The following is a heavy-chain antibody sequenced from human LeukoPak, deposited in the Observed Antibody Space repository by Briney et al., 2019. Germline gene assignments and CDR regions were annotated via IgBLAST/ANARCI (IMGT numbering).Heavy chain of an antibody. V-gene: IGHV3-23*01. CDR1: GFTFSSYA. J-gene: IGHJ5*02. CDR2: ISGSGGST. CDR3: AKDLLLRWLVPANWFDP. Sequence: TGGSLRLSCAASGFTFSSYAMSWVRQAPGKGLEWVSAISGSGGSTYYADSVKGRFTISRDNSKNTLYLQMNSLRAEDTAVYYCAKDLLLRWLVPANWFDPWGQGTLVTVSS. D-gene: IGHD6-19*01.